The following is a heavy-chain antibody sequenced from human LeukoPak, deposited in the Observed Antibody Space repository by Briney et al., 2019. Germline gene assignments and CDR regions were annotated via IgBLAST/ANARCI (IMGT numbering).Heavy chain of an antibody. J-gene: IGHJ4*02. V-gene: IGHV4-34*01. Sequence: SETLSLTCAVYGGSFSGYYWSWIRQPPGKGLEWIGEINHSGSTNYNPSLKSRVTISVDTSKSQFSLKLSSVTAADTAVYYCARAWSVLLWFGELSYFDYWGQGTLVTVSS. CDR2: INHSGST. CDR3: ARAWSVLLWFGELSYFDY. D-gene: IGHD3-10*01. CDR1: GGSFSGYY.